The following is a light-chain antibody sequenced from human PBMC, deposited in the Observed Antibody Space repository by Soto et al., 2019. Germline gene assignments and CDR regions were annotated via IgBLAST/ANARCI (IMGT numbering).Light chain of an antibody. CDR1: QSISSW. V-gene: IGKV1-5*01. CDR3: QQYDSYPIT. Sequence: DIQMTQSPSTLSASVGDRGTITCRASQSISSWLAWYQQKPGKAPKLLIYDASSLESGVPSRFRGSGSGTEFALTISSRQPDDFATYYYQQYDSYPITLGQGTRLEI. J-gene: IGKJ5*01. CDR2: DAS.